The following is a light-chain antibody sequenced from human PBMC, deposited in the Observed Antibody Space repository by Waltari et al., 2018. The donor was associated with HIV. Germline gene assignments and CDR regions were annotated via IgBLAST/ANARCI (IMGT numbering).Light chain of an antibody. CDR1: SSNLGRND. Sequence: QSVLTQPPSASGTPGQRVTIACSGISSNLGRNDFIWYQQFPGTAPKVLMSANNQRPLGVPDRFSASKSGTSASLAISGLHSEDEADYYCATWDDSLNGPLFGGGTKLTVL. J-gene: IGLJ2*01. CDR3: ATWDDSLNGPL. V-gene: IGLV1-44*01. CDR2: ANN.